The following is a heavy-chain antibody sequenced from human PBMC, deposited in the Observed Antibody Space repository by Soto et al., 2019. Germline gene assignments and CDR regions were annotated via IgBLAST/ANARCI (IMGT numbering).Heavy chain of an antibody. CDR3: ARDPLTHNYYYYGMDV. CDR2: IYYSGST. CDR1: GGSISSGGYY. J-gene: IGHJ6*02. Sequence: QVQLQESGPGLVKPSQTLSLTCTVSGGSISSGGYYWSWIRQHPGKGLEWIGYIYYSGSTYYNPSLKSRVTISVDTSKNQFSLKLSSVTAADTAVYYCARDPLTHNYYYYGMDVWGQGTTVTVSS. D-gene: IGHD3-9*01. V-gene: IGHV4-31*03.